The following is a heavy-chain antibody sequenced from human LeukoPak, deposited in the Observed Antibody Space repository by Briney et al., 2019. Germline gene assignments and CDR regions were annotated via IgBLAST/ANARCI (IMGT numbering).Heavy chain of an antibody. Sequence: GASVKVSCKASRGTFSSYAIRWVRQAPGQGLEWMGGIIPMFGTANYAQKFQGRVTMTADESTSTVYMELSSLRSEDTAVYYCARSPSGYSGYDPVYYWGQGTLVTVSS. CDR3: ARSPSGYSGYDPVYY. J-gene: IGHJ4*02. D-gene: IGHD5-12*01. CDR2: IIPMFGTA. CDR1: RGTFSSYA. V-gene: IGHV1-69*13.